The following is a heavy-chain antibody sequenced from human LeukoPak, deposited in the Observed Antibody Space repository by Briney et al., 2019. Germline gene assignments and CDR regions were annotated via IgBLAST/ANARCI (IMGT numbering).Heavy chain of an antibody. J-gene: IGHJ4*02. CDR3: ARGIFGLDY. CDR1: GGSISSYY. Sequence: PSETLSLTSTVSGGSISSYYWSWIRPPPGKGLEWIGYIYYSGSTNYNPSLKSRVTISVDTSKNQFSLKLSSVTAADTAVYYCARGIFGLDYWGQGTLVTVSS. V-gene: IGHV4-59*01. D-gene: IGHD3-3*02. CDR2: IYYSGST.